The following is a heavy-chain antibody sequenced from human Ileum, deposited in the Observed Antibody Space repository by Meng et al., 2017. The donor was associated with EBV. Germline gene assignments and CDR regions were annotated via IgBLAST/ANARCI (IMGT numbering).Heavy chain of an antibody. CDR2: INGDGTST. V-gene: IGHV3-74*01. CDR3: ARVGDYAYKD. Sequence: EGQRVGSGGGLVQPGGSLRLSCAVSGLTFSSFWMHWVRQGPGKGLVWVSRINGDGTSTSYADSVKGRFTISRDNAKNTLYLQMNSLRAEDTAVYYCARVGDYAYKDWGQGTLVTVSS. CDR1: GLTFSSFW. J-gene: IGHJ1*01. D-gene: IGHD4-17*01.